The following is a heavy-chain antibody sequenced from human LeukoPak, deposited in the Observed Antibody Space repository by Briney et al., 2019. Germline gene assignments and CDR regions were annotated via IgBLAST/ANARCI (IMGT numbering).Heavy chain of an antibody. J-gene: IGHJ3*02. D-gene: IGHD3-22*01. CDR1: GHSFTNYW. CDR3: ARSMTRIVEDVFDI. V-gene: IGHV5-51*01. CDR2: IYPDDSDT. Sequence: GESLKISCQGSGHSFTNYWIAWARQMPGKGLEWMGIIYPDDSDTRYSPSFQGQVSISADKSITTAYLHWSSLKASNTAMYYCARSMTRIVEDVFDIWGQGTMVTVSS.